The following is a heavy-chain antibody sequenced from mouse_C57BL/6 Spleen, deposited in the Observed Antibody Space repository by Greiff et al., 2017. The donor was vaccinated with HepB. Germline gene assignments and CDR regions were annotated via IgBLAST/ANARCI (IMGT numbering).Heavy chain of an antibody. CDR1: GYTFTSYD. V-gene: IGHV1-85*01. Sequence: LVESGPELVKPGASVKLSCKASGYTFTSYDINWVKQRPGQGLEWIGWIYPRDGSTKYNEKFKGKATLTVDTSSSTAYMELHSLTSEDSAVYFCARPLYDDEEAFAYWGQGTLVTVSA. CDR3: ARPLYDDEEAFAY. CDR2: IYPRDGST. J-gene: IGHJ3*01. D-gene: IGHD2-12*01.